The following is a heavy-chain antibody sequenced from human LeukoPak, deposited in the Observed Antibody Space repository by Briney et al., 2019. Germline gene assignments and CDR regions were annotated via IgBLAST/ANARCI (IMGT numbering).Heavy chain of an antibody. CDR1: GFAYSGSS. CDR3: ARGVGNWFDP. CDR2: INSDGSST. Sequence: GGSLRLSCTASGFAYSGSSMHWVRQAPGKGLVWVSRINSDGSSTSYADSVKGRFTISRDNAKNTLYLQMNSLRAEDTAVYYCARGVGNWFDPWGQGTLVTVSS. J-gene: IGHJ5*02. D-gene: IGHD1-26*01. V-gene: IGHV3-74*01.